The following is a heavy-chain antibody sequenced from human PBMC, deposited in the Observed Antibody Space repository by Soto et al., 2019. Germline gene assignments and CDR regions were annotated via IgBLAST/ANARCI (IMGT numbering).Heavy chain of an antibody. Sequence: EVELVESGGDLAQPGGSLRLSCTASGFTLSDHYMEWVRQAPGKGLEWVGCTRNKAKSYTTEYAASVKGRFTISRDESKNSFFLQMNSLKTEDTAVYYCARDYHDGSDSSDGYFDLWGRGTLVTVSS. CDR1: GFTLSDHY. J-gene: IGHJ2*01. CDR2: TRNKAKSYTT. D-gene: IGHD3-22*01. CDR3: ARDYHDGSDSSDGYFDL. V-gene: IGHV3-72*01.